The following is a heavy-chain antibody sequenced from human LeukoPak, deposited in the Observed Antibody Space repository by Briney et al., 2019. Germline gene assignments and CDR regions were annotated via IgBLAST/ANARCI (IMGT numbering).Heavy chain of an antibody. Sequence: PSETLSLTCAVYGGSFSGYYWSWIRQPPGKGLEWIGEINHSGSTNYNPSLKSRVTMSVDTSKNQFSLKLSSVTAADTAVYYCARDSGYDGYYYYYGMDVWGQGTTVTVSS. CDR1: GGSFSGYY. V-gene: IGHV4-34*01. J-gene: IGHJ6*02. CDR3: ARDSGYDGYYYYYGMDV. CDR2: INHSGST. D-gene: IGHD5-12*01.